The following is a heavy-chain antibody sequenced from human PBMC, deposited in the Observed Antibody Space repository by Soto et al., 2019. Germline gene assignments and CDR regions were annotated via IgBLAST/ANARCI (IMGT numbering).Heavy chain of an antibody. V-gene: IGHV3-7*01. CDR2: INTNGDET. Sequence: GGSLTVSCAASGFRFSAHSMNWVRQAPGKGLEWVAYINTNGDETNYVDSVKGRFTISRDNAKNSLYLQMNSLRVEDTAVYYCARTTRLLDSWGQGTMVTVSS. CDR3: ARTTRLLDS. J-gene: IGHJ4*02. CDR1: GFRFSAHS. D-gene: IGHD6-6*01.